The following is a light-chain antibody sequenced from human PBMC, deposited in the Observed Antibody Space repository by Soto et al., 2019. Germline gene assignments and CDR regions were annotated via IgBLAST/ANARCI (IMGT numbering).Light chain of an antibody. CDR2: CAS. Sequence: EIVLTQSPGTLSLSPGERATLSCRASQSVSSSYLAWYQQKPGQAPRLLISCASSRATGIPDRFSGSGSGTDFTLTINRLEPEDFAVYYCQQYGSSPEYTFGQGTKLEIK. CDR1: QSVSSSY. CDR3: QQYGSSPEYT. V-gene: IGKV3-20*01. J-gene: IGKJ2*01.